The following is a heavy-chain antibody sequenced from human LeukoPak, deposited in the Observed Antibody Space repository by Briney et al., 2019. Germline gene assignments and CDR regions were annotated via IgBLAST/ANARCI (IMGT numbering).Heavy chain of an antibody. V-gene: IGHV1-8*01. CDR1: GYTFTSYD. J-gene: IGHJ4*02. D-gene: IGHD1-26*01. CDR3: ARRRVGATRFGFDY. CDR2: MNPNSGNT. Sequence: ASVKVSCKASGYTFTSYDINWVRQATGQGLEWMGWMNPNSGNTGYAQKFQGRVTMTRNTSIRSEDTAVYYCARRRVGATRFGFDYWGQGTPVTVSS.